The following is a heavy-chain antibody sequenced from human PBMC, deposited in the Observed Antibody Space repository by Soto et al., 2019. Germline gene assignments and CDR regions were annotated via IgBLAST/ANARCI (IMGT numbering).Heavy chain of an antibody. Sequence: QITLKESGPTLVKPTQTLTLTCTFSGFSLTTSEVGVGWIRQPPGKGLEWLALIYWDDDERYNPSLENRLIITKDPSKNQVVLSMTNMDPVDTATYYCAPRRRGSGSYSFDYWGQGTLVIVSS. D-gene: IGHD3-10*01. CDR1: GFSLTTSEVG. J-gene: IGHJ4*02. CDR2: IYWDDDE. V-gene: IGHV2-5*02. CDR3: APRRRGSGSYSFDY.